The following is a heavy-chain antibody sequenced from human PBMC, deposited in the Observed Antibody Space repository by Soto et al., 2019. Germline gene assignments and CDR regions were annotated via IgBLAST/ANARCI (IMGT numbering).Heavy chain of an antibody. D-gene: IGHD5-12*01. V-gene: IGHV1-18*01. CDR3: ARDLVPGYTGFSDY. CDR1: GYTFSNYG. J-gene: IGHJ4*02. CDR2: ISAYNVNT. Sequence: ASVKVSCKTSGYTFSNYGINWVRQAPGQGLEWMGWISAYNVNTNFAQKLQGRVSLTTDTFSTTAYIELRSLTSDDTAVYYCARDLVPGYTGFSDYWGQGTLVTVSS.